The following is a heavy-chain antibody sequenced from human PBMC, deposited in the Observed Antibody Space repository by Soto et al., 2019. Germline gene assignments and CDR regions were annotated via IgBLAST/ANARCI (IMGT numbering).Heavy chain of an antibody. J-gene: IGHJ4*02. Sequence: QVQLVQSGAEVKKPGASVKVSCKASGYTFTSYAMHWVRQAPGQRLEWMGWINAGNGNTKYSQKFQGRVTITRDTTASTAYMELSSLRSEDTAVYYWARGQRKGTLGLRYFHWLLSDWGQGTLVTVSS. V-gene: IGHV1-3*01. CDR2: INAGNGNT. D-gene: IGHD3-9*01. CDR1: GYTFTSYA. CDR3: ARGQRKGTLGLRYFHWLLSD.